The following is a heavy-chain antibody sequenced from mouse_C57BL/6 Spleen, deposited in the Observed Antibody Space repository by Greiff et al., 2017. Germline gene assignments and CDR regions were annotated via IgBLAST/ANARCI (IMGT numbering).Heavy chain of an antibody. J-gene: IGHJ2*01. D-gene: IGHD2-3*01. CDR1: GYTFTSYW. V-gene: IGHV1-61*01. CDR2: IYPSDSET. CDR3: ARSAYDGYPFDY. Sequence: VQLQQPGAELVRPGSSVKLSCKASGYTFTSYWMAWVKQRPGQGLEWIGNIYPSDSETHYNQKFKDKDTLTVDKSSSTAYMQLSSLTSEDSAVYYCARSAYDGYPFDYWGQGTTLTVSS.